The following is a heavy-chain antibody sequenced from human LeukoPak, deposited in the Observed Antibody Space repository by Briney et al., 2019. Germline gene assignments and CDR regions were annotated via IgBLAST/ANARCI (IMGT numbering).Heavy chain of an antibody. D-gene: IGHD4-23*01. J-gene: IGHJ4*02. V-gene: IGHV3-21*01. CDR2: ISSSSSYI. CDR1: GFTFSSYA. Sequence: AGGSLRLSCAASGFTFSSYAMNWVRQAPGKGLEWVSSISSSSSYIYYADSVKGRFTISRDNAKNSLYLQMNSLRAEDTAVYYCARDSGLRWNSIDCWGQGTLVTVSS. CDR3: ARDSGLRWNSIDC.